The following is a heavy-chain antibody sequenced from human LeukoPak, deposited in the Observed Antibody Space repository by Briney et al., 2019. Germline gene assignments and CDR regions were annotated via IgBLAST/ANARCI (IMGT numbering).Heavy chain of an antibody. CDR1: GFTFSSYA. CDR2: ISGSGGST. Sequence: GGSLRLSCAASGFTFSSYAMNWVRQAPGKGLEWVSTISGSGGSTYYADSVKGRFTISRDNSKNTLYLQMNSLRAEDTAVYYCAKDRGYRLSAFDYWGQGTLVTVSS. CDR3: AKDRGYRLSAFDY. V-gene: IGHV3-23*01. D-gene: IGHD5-12*01. J-gene: IGHJ4*02.